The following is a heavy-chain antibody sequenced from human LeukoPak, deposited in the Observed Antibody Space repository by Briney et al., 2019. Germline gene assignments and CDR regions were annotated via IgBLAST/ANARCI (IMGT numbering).Heavy chain of an antibody. Sequence: ASVKFSCKASGYTFTGYYLHWVRQAPGHGLEWLGWINPDSGNTKYSQKFQGRVTLTRDTSISTAYMGVSRLGSDDTAVYYCARVGHYDSSVYADDVFDFWGQGTMVTVSS. CDR2: INPDSGNT. CDR1: GYTFTGYY. CDR3: ARVGHYDSSVYADDVFDF. D-gene: IGHD3-22*01. J-gene: IGHJ3*01. V-gene: IGHV1-2*02.